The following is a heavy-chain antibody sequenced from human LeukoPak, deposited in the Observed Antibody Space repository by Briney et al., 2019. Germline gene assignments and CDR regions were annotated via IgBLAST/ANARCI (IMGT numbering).Heavy chain of an antibody. CDR2: ISSSSSYI. CDR3: ARDRGLKDSSGYYSDY. V-gene: IGHV3-21*01. D-gene: IGHD3-22*01. CDR1: GFTFSSYS. Sequence: GGSLRLSCAASGFTFSSYSMNWVRQAPGKGLEWVSSISSSSSYIYYADSVKGRFTISRDNSKNTLYLQMNSLRAEDTAVYYCARDRGLKDSSGYYSDYWGQGTLVTVSS. J-gene: IGHJ4*02.